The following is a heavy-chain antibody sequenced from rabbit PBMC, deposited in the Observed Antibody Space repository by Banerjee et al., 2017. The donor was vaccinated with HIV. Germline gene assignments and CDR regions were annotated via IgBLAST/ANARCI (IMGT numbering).Heavy chain of an antibody. CDR3: ARDIEYTTSVGGYMDL. V-gene: IGHV1S40*01. J-gene: IGHJ6*01. D-gene: IGHD1-1*01. CDR1: GFDFSSYY. CDR2: IYAGSRGTT. Sequence: QSLEESGGDLVKPGASLTLTCKASGFDFSSYYMCWVRQAPGKGLEWIACIYAGSRGTTYYASWAKGRFTISKTSSTTVTLQMTSLTAADTATYFCARDIEYTTSVGGYMDLWGQGTLVAVS.